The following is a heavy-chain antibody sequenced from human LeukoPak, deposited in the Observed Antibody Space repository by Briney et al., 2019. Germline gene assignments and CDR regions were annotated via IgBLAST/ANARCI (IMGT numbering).Heavy chain of an antibody. CDR3: ARGGGNSYYYYMDV. V-gene: IGHV1-2*02. CDR2: INPNSGGT. D-gene: IGHD4-23*01. Sequence: ASVKVSCKASGCTFTGYYMHWVRQAPGQGLEWMGWINPNSGGTNYAQKFQGRVTMTRDTSISTAYMELSRLRSDDTAVYYCARGGGNSYYYYMDVWGKGTTVTISS. J-gene: IGHJ6*03. CDR1: GCTFTGYY.